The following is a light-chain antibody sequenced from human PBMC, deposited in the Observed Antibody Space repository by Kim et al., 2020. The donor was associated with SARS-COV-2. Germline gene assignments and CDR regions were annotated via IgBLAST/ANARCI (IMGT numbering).Light chain of an antibody. CDR3: SSYTSSSRV. CDR1: NSDVGGYNY. J-gene: IGLJ3*02. CDR2: DVS. Sequence: QSALTQPASVSGSPGQSITISCTGTNSDVGGYNYVSWYQQHPGKAPKLMIYDVSKRPSGVSNRFSGSKSGNTASLTISGLQAEDEADYYCSSYTSSSRVFGGGTQLTVL. V-gene: IGLV2-14*01.